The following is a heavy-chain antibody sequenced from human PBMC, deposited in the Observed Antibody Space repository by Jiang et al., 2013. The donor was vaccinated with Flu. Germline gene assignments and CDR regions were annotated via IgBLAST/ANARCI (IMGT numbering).Heavy chain of an antibody. J-gene: IGHJ4*02. D-gene: IGHD6-19*01. Sequence: GSGLVKPSETLSLTCTVSGGSISSTTYYWGWIPPAPREGLEWIGTIYYSGGTYYNPSLKSRVTISVDTSKNQFSLNLSSVTAADTAVYYCARRRGWYYFDYWGQGTLVTVSS. CDR2: IYYSGGT. CDR1: GGSISSTTYY. V-gene: IGHV4-39*01. CDR3: ARRRGWYYFDY.